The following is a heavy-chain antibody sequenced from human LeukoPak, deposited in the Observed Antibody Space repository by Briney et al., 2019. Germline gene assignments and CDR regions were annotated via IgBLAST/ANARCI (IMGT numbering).Heavy chain of an antibody. D-gene: IGHD6-13*01. Sequence: PSETLSLTCTVSGDSVRSYYWSWIRQPAGKRLEWIGRIYTSGTTDYNPSLKSRVTMSVDTSKNQLSLKLSSVTAADTAAYYCASGSSSWGILPKYYFDYWGQGTPVAVSS. J-gene: IGHJ4*02. V-gene: IGHV4-4*07. CDR3: ASGSSSWGILPKYYFDY. CDR1: GDSVRSYY. CDR2: IYTSGTT.